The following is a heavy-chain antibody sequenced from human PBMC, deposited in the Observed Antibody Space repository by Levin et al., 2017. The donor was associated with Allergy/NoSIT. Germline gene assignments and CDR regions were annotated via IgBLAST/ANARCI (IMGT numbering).Heavy chain of an antibody. J-gene: IGHJ4*02. Sequence: TSSETLSLTCAVYGGSFSGYYWSWIRQPPGKGLEWIGEINHSGSTNYNPSLKSRVTISVDTSKNQFSLKLSSVTAADTAVYYCARGDSSGWPRSLLFDYWGQGTLVTVSS. V-gene: IGHV4-34*01. CDR1: GGSFSGYY. CDR2: INHSGST. D-gene: IGHD6-19*01. CDR3: ARGDSSGWPRSLLFDY.